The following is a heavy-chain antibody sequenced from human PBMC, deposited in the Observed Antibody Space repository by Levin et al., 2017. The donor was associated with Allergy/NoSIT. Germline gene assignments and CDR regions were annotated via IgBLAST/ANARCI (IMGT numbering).Heavy chain of an antibody. CDR2: MNPNSGNT. CDR1: GYTFTSYD. CDR3: ARGSLRKIFGYYYYNGMDV. V-gene: IGHV1-8*01. J-gene: IGHJ6*02. Sequence: GASVKVSCKASGYTFTSYDINWVRQATGQGLEWMGWMNPNSGNTGYVQKFQGRVTMTRNPSISTAYMELSGLRSEDTAVYYCARGSLRKIFGYYYYNGMDVWGQGTTVTVSS. D-gene: IGHD3-3*01.